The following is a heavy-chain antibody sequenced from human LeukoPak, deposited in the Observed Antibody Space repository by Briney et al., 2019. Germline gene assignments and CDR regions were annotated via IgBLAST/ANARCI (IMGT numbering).Heavy chain of an antibody. CDR1: DGSISPYY. V-gene: IGHV4-4*07. CDR3: ARNREYSSGWYYFDD. Sequence: PSETLSLTCTVSDGSISPYYWSWIRQPAGKGLEWIGRIYTSGATNYNPSLSSRVTMSLDTSKNQFSLELRSVTAADTAVYYCARNREYSSGWYYFDDWGQGTLVTVSS. J-gene: IGHJ4*02. D-gene: IGHD6-19*01. CDR2: IYTSGAT.